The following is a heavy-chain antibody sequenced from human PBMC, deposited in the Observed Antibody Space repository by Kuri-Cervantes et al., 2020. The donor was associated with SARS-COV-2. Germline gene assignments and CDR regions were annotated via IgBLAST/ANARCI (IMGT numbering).Heavy chain of an antibody. CDR3: ARDLSYYDSSGYYLDAFVI. V-gene: IGHV1-46*01. CDR1: GFTFTTYG. J-gene: IGHJ3*02. CDR2: INPSVSTT. Sequence: ASVKVSCKASGFTFTTYGFCWLRPAPGQGLEWMGIINPSVSTTSYAPRYQGRVTVTSNTSTSTAYMELSSLRSEDTAVYYCARDLSYYDSSGYYLDAFVIWGQGTMVTVSS. D-gene: IGHD3-22*01.